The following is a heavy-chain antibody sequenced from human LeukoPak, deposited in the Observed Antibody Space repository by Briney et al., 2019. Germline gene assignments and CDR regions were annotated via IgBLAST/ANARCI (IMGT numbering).Heavy chain of an antibody. J-gene: IGHJ4*02. CDR1: GFTFSSYS. V-gene: IGHV3-21*01. CDR3: ARDSLITTIVGRSAPFDY. CDR2: ISSSSSYI. Sequence: GGSLRLSCAASGFTFSSYSMNWVRQAPGKGLEWVSSISSSSSYIYYADSVKGRFTISRDNAKNSLYLQMNSLRAEDTAVYYCARDSLITTIVGRSAPFDYWGQGTLVTVSS. D-gene: IGHD3-22*01.